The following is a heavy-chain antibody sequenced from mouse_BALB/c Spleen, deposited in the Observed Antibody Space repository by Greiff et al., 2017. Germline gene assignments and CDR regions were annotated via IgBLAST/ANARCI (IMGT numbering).Heavy chain of an antibody. CDR1: GYSFTSYW. J-gene: IGHJ1*01. D-gene: IGHD1-1*01. CDR2: IDPSDSET. Sequence: VQRVESGPQLVRPGASVKISCKASGYSFTSYWMHWVKQRPGQGLEWIGMIDPSDSETRLNQKFKDKATLTVDKSSSTAYMQLSSPTSEDSAVYYCARYYGSSYWYFDVWGAGTTVTVSS. CDR3: ARYYGSSYWYFDV. V-gene: IGHV1S126*01.